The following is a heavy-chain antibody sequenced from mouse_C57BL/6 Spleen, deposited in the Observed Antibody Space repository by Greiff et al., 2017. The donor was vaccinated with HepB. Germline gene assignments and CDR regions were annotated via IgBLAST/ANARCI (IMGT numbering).Heavy chain of an antibody. J-gene: IGHJ2*01. CDR2: IDPSDSYT. CDR1: GYTFTSYW. V-gene: IGHV1-50*01. D-gene: IGHD4-1*01. CDR3: ARSINGDEGY. Sequence: VQLQQSGAELVKPGASVKLSCKASGYTFTSYWMQWVKQRPGQGLEWIGEIDPSDSYTNYNQKFKGKATLTVDTSSSTAYMQLSSLTSEDSAVYYCARSINGDEGYWGQGTTLTVSS.